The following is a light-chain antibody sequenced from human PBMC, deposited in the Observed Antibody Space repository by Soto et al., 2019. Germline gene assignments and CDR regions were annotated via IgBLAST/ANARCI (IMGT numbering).Light chain of an antibody. CDR2: DAF. CDR1: LRVSVY. Sequence: VVLTQSPATLSLSPGERATLSCRSSLRVSVYLDWCQQKPGQAPRLVLYDAFNRATGIPARFSDSGSGTDFTLTISSLEPEDFAVYYCRQRQYWPTFGQGTRLEIK. V-gene: IGKV3-11*01. J-gene: IGKJ5*01. CDR3: RQRQYWPT.